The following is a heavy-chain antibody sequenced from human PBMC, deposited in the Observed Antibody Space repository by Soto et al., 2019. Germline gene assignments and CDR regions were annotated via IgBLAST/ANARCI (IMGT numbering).Heavy chain of an antibody. CDR1: GFTFSSYS. CDR3: AGGITIFGVGSMDV. CDR2: ISSSSSYI. V-gene: IGHV3-21*01. J-gene: IGHJ6*02. D-gene: IGHD3-3*01. Sequence: GGSLRLSCAASGFTFSSYSMNWVRQAPGKGLEWVSSISSSSSYIYYADSVKGRFTISRDNAKNSLYLQMKSLRAEDTAVYYCAGGITIFGVGSMDVWGQGTTVTVSS.